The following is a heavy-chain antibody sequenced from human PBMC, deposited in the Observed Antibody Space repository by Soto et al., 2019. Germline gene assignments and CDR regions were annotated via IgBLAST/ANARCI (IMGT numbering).Heavy chain of an antibody. D-gene: IGHD3-3*01. CDR2: FYWDDDK. V-gene: IGHV2-5*02. CDR1: GFSLTTSGVG. Sequence: QITLNESGPTVVKPTETLTLTCTFSGFSLTTSGVGVGWSGRPPGRAREGFGLFYWDDDKRYSTSLKSRLTITKDTSKNQVVLTMANVDPADTATYYCAHRVLRAVFGLVTTTAIYFDFWGQGTPVVVSS. J-gene: IGHJ4*02. CDR3: AHRVLRAVFGLVTTTAIYFDF.